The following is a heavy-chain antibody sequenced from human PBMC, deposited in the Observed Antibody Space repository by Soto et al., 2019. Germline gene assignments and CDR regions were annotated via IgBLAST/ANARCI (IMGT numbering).Heavy chain of an antibody. CDR2: IWYDGNTK. V-gene: IGHV3-33*01. J-gene: IGHJ6*02. CDR1: GFTFNSYG. D-gene: IGHD6-19*01. CDR3: ARPLVAPVAGPYYYGMDV. Sequence: GGSLRLSCAASGFTFNSYGFNWVRQAPGKWLEWVAVIWYDGNTKYYADSVKGRFTISRDNLRSTVYLQMNSLTAEDTAVYYCARPLVAPVAGPYYYGMDVWGQGXTVTVYS.